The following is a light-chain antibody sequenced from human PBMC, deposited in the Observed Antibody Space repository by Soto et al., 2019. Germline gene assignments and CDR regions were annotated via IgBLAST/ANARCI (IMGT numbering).Light chain of an antibody. CDR3: SSYTISSTYV. CDR2: DVS. CDR1: SSDVGGYNY. V-gene: IGLV2-14*01. J-gene: IGLJ1*01. Sequence: QSALTQPASVSGSPGHSIAISCTGTSSDVGGYNYVSWYQQHPGKAPKLLINDVSNRPSGVSSRFSGSKSGNTASLTISGLQAEDEADYYCSSYTISSTYVFGTGTKLTVL.